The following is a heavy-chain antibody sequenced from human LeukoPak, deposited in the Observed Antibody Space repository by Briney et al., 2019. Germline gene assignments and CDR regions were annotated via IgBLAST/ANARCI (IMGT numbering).Heavy chain of an antibody. CDR1: GFTFSAYS. Sequence: GGSLRLSCAASGFTFSAYSMNWVRQAPGKGLEWVSYISSGSSTIFYADSVKGRFTISRDNAKNTLYLQMNSLRDDDTAVYYCARRGAAAGPDFDSWGQGTLVTVSS. CDR2: ISSGSSTI. V-gene: IGHV3-48*02. CDR3: ARRGAAAGPDFDS. D-gene: IGHD6-13*01. J-gene: IGHJ5*01.